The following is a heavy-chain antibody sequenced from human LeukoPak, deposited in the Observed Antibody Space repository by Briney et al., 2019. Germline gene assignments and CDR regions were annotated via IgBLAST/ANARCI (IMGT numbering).Heavy chain of an antibody. Sequence: ASVKVSCKASGYTFTSYDINWVRQATGQGLEWMGWMNPNSGNTGYAQKFQGRVTMTRNTSISTAYMELSSLRSEDTAVYYCARAQGTMIVHSRGYYYYGMDVWGQGTTVTVSS. D-gene: IGHD3-22*01. CDR1: GYTFTSYD. J-gene: IGHJ6*02. CDR3: ARAQGTMIVHSRGYYYYGMDV. CDR2: MNPNSGNT. V-gene: IGHV1-8*01.